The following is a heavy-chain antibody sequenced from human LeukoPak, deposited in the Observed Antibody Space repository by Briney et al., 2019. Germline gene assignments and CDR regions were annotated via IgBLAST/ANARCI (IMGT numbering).Heavy chain of an antibody. CDR1: GGTFSSYA. CDR2: IIPIFGTA. J-gene: IGHJ5*02. Sequence: SVKVSCKASGGTFSSYAISWVRQAPGQGLEWMGRIIPIFGTANYAQKFQGRVTIATDESTNTAYMELSSLRSEDTAVYYCASNSGSRYNWFDPWGQGTLVTVSS. CDR3: ASNSGSRYNWFDP. D-gene: IGHD1-26*01. V-gene: IGHV1-69*05.